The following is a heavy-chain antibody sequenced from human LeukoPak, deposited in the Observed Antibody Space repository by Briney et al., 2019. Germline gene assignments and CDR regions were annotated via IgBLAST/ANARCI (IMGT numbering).Heavy chain of an antibody. J-gene: IGHJ4*02. CDR2: ISAYNGNT. D-gene: IGHD3-9*01. CDR1: GYTFTSYG. CDR3: ARGVPHGILTGYWYY. Sequence: ASVKVSCKASGYTFTSYGISWVRQAPGQGLEWMGWISAYNGNTNYAQKLQGRVTMTTDTSTSTAYMELRSLRSDDTAVYYCARGVPHGILTGYWYYWGQGTLVTVSS. V-gene: IGHV1-18*01.